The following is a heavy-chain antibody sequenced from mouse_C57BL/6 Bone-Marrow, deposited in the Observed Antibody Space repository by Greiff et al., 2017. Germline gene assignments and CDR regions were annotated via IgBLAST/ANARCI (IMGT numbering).Heavy chain of an antibody. CDR1: GFTFSSYT. V-gene: IGHV5-9*01. Sequence: EVKLVESGGGLVKPGGSLKLSCAASGFTFSSYTMSWVRQTPEKRLEWVATISGGGGNTYYPDSVKGRFTISRDNAKNTLYLQMSSLRSEDTALYYCARPRGVYDCDDAMDYWGQGTSVTVSS. CDR2: ISGGGGNT. D-gene: IGHD2-4*01. J-gene: IGHJ4*01. CDR3: ARPRGVYDCDDAMDY.